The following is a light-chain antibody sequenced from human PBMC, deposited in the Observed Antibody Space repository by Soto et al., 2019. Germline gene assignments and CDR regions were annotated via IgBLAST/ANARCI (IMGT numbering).Light chain of an antibody. CDR1: QSIPSNY. V-gene: IGKV3-20*01. CDR2: LAS. CDR3: QQYGSSPWT. Sequence: EIVLTQSPDTLSLSPGDRATLSCRASQSIPSNYLAWYQQKPGQAPGLLIYLASNRAAGIPDRFSGSGSGADFTLTITRLEPEDFAVYHCQQYGSSPWTFGQGTKVDFK. J-gene: IGKJ1*01.